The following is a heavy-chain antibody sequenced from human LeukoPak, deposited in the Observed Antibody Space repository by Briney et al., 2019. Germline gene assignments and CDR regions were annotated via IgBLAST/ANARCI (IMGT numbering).Heavy chain of an antibody. J-gene: IGHJ4*02. CDR3: ARALRYCSTTSCQYYFDY. Sequence: ASVKVSCKSSGYTFNGYYMHWVRQAAGQGLEWMGWMNPNSGNTGYAQKFQGRVTMTRNTSISTAYMELSSLKSEDTAVYYCARALRYCSTTSCQYYFDYWGQGTLVTVSS. D-gene: IGHD2-2*01. CDR1: GYTFNGYY. CDR2: MNPNSGNT. V-gene: IGHV1-8*02.